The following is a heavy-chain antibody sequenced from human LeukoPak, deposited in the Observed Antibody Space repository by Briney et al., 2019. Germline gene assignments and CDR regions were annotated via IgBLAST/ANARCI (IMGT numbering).Heavy chain of an antibody. Sequence: GGSLRLSCAASGFTFSSYEMNWVRQAPGKGLEWVSYISSSGSTIYYADSVKGRFTISRDNAKNSLYLRMNSLRAEDTAVYYCARVGLLPYYYYYGMDVWGQGTTVTVSS. CDR3: ARVGLLPYYYYYGMDV. CDR2: ISSSGSTI. D-gene: IGHD2-15*01. J-gene: IGHJ6*02. CDR1: GFTFSSYE. V-gene: IGHV3-48*03.